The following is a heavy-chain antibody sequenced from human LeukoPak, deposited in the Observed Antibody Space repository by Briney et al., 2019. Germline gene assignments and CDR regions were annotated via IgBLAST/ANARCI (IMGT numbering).Heavy chain of an antibody. J-gene: IGHJ5*02. V-gene: IGHV3-30*02. CDR1: GFTFSSYG. D-gene: IGHD3-22*01. CDR3: AKDSPYYYDSSGYYHDL. Sequence: GGSLRLSCAASGFTFSSYGVHWVRQAPGKGLERVAFIRYDGSNKYYADSVKGRFTISRDNSKNTLYLQMNSLRAEDTAVYYCAKDSPYYYDSSGYYHDLWGQGTLVTVSS. CDR2: IRYDGSNK.